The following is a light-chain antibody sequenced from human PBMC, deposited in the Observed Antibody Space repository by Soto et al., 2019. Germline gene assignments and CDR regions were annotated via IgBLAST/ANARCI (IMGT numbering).Light chain of an antibody. J-gene: IGKJ1*01. Sequence: DIVMTQSPDSLAVSLGERATINCKSSQSVLYSSNSKNYLAWYQQKPGQPPKLLIYWASTRESGVPDRFSGSGSGPDFTLTISSLQAEDVAVYYCQQYYSTPPTFGQGTKVEIK. V-gene: IGKV4-1*01. CDR1: QSVLYSSNSKNY. CDR2: WAS. CDR3: QQYYSTPPT.